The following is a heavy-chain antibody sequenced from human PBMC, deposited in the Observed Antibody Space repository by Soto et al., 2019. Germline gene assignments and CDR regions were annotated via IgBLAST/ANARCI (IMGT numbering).Heavy chain of an antibody. J-gene: IGHJ6*02. V-gene: IGHV3-30-3*01. CDR3: ARARAAHLYYGMDV. D-gene: IGHD6-6*01. CDR1: GFTFSSYA. Sequence: GSLRLSCAASGFTFSSYAMHWVRQAPGKGLEWVAVISYDGSNKYYADSVKGRFTISRDNSKNTLYLQMNSLRAEDTAVYYCARARAAHLYYGMDVWGQGTTVTVSS. CDR2: ISYDGSNK.